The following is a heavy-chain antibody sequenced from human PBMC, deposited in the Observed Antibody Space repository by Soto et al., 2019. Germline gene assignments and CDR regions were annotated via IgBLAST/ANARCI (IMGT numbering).Heavy chain of an antibody. Sequence: EVQVVESGGGLVQPGGSLRLSCVASGFSISDHYMDWVRQAPGKGLQWVGRTRHKSYTTEYAASVKGRFTVSRDESKNSVYLQMNSLRTEDTALYHCVRVGDYYDTRYYSLNAFDIWGQGTMVTVSS. J-gene: IGHJ3*02. D-gene: IGHD3-22*01. V-gene: IGHV3-72*01. CDR3: VRVGDYYDTRYYSLNAFDI. CDR2: TRHKSYTT. CDR1: GFSISDHY.